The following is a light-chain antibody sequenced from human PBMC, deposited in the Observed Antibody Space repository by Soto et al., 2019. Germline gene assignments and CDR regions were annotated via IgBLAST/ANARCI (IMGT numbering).Light chain of an antibody. J-gene: IGKJ3*01. CDR1: QSISTY. Sequence: DIQMTQSPSSLSASVGARVTITCRASQSISTYLNWYQRKPGKAPNLLIYAASSLQSGVPSRFSGSGSGTDFTLTISSLQPEDFATYYCQQSYSTPRTFGPGTKVDI. CDR2: AAS. CDR3: QQSYSTPRT. V-gene: IGKV1-39*01.